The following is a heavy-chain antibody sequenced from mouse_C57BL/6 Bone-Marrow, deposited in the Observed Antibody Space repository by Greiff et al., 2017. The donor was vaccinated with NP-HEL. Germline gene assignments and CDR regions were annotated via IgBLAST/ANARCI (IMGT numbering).Heavy chain of an antibody. V-gene: IGHV5-9-1*02. J-gene: IGHJ2*01. CDR1: GFTFSSYA. CDR3: TRGLRRRGYFDY. D-gene: IGHD1-1*01. Sequence: DVKLVESGEGLVKPGGSLKLSCAASGFTFSSYAMSWVRQTPVKRLEWVAYISSGGDYIYFADTVKGRFTISRDNARNTLYLQMSMMKSEDTAMYYCTRGLRRRGYFDYWGQGTTLTVSS. CDR2: ISSGGDYI.